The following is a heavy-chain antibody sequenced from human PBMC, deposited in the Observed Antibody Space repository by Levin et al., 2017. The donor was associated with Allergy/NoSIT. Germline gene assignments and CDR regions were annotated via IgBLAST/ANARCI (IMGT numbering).Heavy chain of an antibody. CDR3: ASYVVVAATHPWGWFDP. CDR2: IYTSGST. CDR1: GGSISSYY. J-gene: IGHJ5*02. D-gene: IGHD2-15*01. V-gene: IGHV4-4*07. Sequence: SETLSLTCTVSGGSISSYYWSWIRQPAGKGLEWIGRIYTSGSTNYNPSLKSRVTMSVDTSKNQFSLKLSSVTAADTAVYYCASYVVVAATHPWGWFDPWGQGTLVTVSS.